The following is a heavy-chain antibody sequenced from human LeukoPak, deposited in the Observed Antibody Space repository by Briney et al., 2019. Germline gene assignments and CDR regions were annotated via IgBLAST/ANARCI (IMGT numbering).Heavy chain of an antibody. CDR1: XXG. CDR2: ISPYNGNT. Sequence: XXGXSWVRQAPGQGIEWMGWISPYNGNTNYAPKLQGRLTMTTDTSTSTAYMELRSLRSDDTAVYYCARDRQCGYWGQGTLVTVSS. V-gene: IGHV1-18*01. D-gene: IGHD2-21*01. CDR3: ARDRQCGY. J-gene: IGHJ4*02.